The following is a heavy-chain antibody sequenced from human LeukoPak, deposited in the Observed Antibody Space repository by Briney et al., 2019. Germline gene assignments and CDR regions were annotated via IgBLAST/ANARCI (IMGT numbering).Heavy chain of an antibody. Sequence: SETLSLTCGVSGYPITSGYHWGWIRQPPGKGLEWIGNIYHTGSTYYNPSLKSRVTISVDTSKNQFSLQLSSVTAADTAVYYCARRGLSYYYDSSGYHIDYWGQGTLVTVSS. V-gene: IGHV4-38-2*01. CDR3: ARRGLSYYYDSSGYHIDY. D-gene: IGHD3-22*01. J-gene: IGHJ4*02. CDR1: GYPITSGYH. CDR2: IYHTGST.